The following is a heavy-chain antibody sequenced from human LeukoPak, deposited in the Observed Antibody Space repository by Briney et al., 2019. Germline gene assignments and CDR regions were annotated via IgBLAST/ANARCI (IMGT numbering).Heavy chain of an antibody. CDR1: GFTFSSYS. J-gene: IGHJ4*02. CDR3: ARVNYDILTGEENYFDY. D-gene: IGHD3-9*01. V-gene: IGHV3-48*04. CDR2: ISSSSSTI. Sequence: GGSLRLSCAASGFTFSSYSMNWVRQAPGKGLEWASYISSSSSTIYYADSVKGRFTISRDNAKNSLYLQMNSLRAEDTAVYYCARVNYDILTGEENYFDYWGQGTLVTVSS.